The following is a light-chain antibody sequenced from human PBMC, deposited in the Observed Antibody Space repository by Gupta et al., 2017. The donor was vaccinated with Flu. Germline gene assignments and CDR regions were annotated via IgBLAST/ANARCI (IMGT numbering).Light chain of an antibody. V-gene: IGKV2-30*01. CDR3: MQGAHWPWA. Sequence: ISCRSCKGLVYSDGNSSLHRFQQRPDQSPRRLSSQVSYRESGVPDRCSGSGTGSNFTLKISRVEAEGVGIYFCMQGAHWPWAFGQGTTVEIK. J-gene: IGKJ1*01. CDR1: KGLVYSDGNSS. CDR2: QVS.